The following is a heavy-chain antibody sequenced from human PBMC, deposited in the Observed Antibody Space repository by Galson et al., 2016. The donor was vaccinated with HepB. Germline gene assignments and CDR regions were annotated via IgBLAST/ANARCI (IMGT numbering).Heavy chain of an antibody. V-gene: IGHV5-51*01. CDR3: ARTLDNFLDGDYYYGLDV. CDR2: IYPGGSDT. J-gene: IGHJ6*02. CDR1: GYSFTNNW. Sequence: SGAEVKKPGDSLKISCKGSGYSFTNNWIVWVRQVPGKGLEWMGFIYPGGSDTRYSPSFQGQVTFSVDESITTAYLQWSALKASDTAIYYCARTLDNFLDGDYYYGLDVWGQGTTVIVSS. D-gene: IGHD3/OR15-3a*01.